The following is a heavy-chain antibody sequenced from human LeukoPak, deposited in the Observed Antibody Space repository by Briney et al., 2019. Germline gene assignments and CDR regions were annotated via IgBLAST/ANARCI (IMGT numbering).Heavy chain of an antibody. CDR3: ARITDRTIFGEIMHGFDI. J-gene: IGHJ3*02. CDR2: IYYNGRT. V-gene: IGHV4-39*01. D-gene: IGHD3-3*01. Sequence: SETLSLTCTVSGDSINNNNYYWGWIRQPPGKGLEWIGNIYYNGRTYYSPSLKSRGTISVDTSNNQFSLKLSSVTAADTAVYYCARITDRTIFGEIMHGFDIWGQGTPVNVSS. CDR1: GDSINNNNYY.